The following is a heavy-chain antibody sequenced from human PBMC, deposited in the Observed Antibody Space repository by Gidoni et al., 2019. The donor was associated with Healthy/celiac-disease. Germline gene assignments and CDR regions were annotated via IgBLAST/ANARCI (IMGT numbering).Heavy chain of an antibody. CDR2: ISWNSGSI. D-gene: IGHD3-3*01. J-gene: IGHJ6*02. CDR3: AKDKDFWIYPYYYYGMDV. Sequence: DAKLVEYGGGLVPPGRTLSRSCEASGFTFDAYAMHWVRQAPGKGLEWGSGISWNSGSIGYADSVKGRFTISRDNAKNSLYLQMNSLRAEDTALYYCAKDKDFWIYPYYYYGMDVWGQGTTVTVSS. V-gene: IGHV3-9*01. CDR1: GFTFDAYA.